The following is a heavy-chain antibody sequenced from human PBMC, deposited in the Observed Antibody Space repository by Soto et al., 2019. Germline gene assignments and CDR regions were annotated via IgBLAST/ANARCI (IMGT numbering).Heavy chain of an antibody. D-gene: IGHD2-15*01. CDR1: GFTFSSYA. V-gene: IGHV3-30-3*01. CDR3: ARAPIVVVVAADYYFDY. CDR2: ISYDGSNK. Sequence: GSLRLSCAASGFTFSSYAMHWVRQAPGKGLEWVAVISYDGSNKYYADSVKGRFTISRDNSKNTLYLQMNSLRAEDTAVYYCARAPIVVVVAADYYFDYWGQGTLVTVSS. J-gene: IGHJ4*02.